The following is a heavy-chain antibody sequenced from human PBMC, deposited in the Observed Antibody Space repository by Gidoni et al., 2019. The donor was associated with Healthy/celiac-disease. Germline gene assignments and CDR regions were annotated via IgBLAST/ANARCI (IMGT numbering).Heavy chain of an antibody. V-gene: IGHV4-34*01. CDR3: ARNVVVPAVMGYNWFDP. CDR1: GGYFSSYY. CDR2: INHSGST. Sequence: QVQLQQWGAGLLKPSETLSITCAVYGGYFSSYYWSWIRQPPGKGLEWIGEINHSGSTNSNPSLQSPVTISVDTSTNHFSLKLRSVTAADTAVYYCARNVVVPAVMGYNWFDPWGQGTLVTVSS. J-gene: IGHJ5*02. D-gene: IGHD2-2*01.